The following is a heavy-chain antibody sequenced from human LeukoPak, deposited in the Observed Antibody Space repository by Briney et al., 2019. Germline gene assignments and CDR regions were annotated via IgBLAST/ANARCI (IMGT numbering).Heavy chain of an antibody. D-gene: IGHD6-19*01. V-gene: IGHV1-8*03. CDR3: ARFAVHRRITVAGQFGLDY. J-gene: IGHJ4*02. Sequence: ASVKVSCKASGYTFNNYDINWVRQATGQGLEWMGWMTPNSGNTGFAQKFQGRVTITRNPSINTVYMELSSLRSEDTAVYYCARFAVHRRITVAGQFGLDYWGQGTLVSVSS. CDR2: MTPNSGNT. CDR1: GYTFNNYD.